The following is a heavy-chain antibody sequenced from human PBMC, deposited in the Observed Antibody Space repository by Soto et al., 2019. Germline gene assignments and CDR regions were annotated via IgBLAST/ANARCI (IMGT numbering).Heavy chain of an antibody. CDR1: GFTFSNYI. CDR3: VRDSLMRTS. D-gene: IGHD2-8*01. CDR2: ISSGSSYI. J-gene: IGHJ5*02. Sequence: GSLRLSCAGSGFTFSNYIMTWVRQAPGKGLEWVSSISSGSSYIYYAESLKGRFTISRDDARNSLYLQMNNLRADDTAVYYCVRDSLMRTSWGQGTLVNVSS. V-gene: IGHV3-21*01.